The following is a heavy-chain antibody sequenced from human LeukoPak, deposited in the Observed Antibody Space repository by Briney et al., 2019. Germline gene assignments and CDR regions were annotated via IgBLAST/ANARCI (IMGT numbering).Heavy chain of an antibody. CDR1: GGTFSNYA. CDR2: IIPIFGTA. D-gene: IGHD3-22*01. Sequence: SVKVSCKASGGTFSNYAISWVRQAPGQGLEWMGGIIPIFGTANYAQKFQGRVTITADKSTSTAYMELSSLRSEDTAVYYCARGGYYYDSSGYYFRTDYWGQGTLVTVSS. V-gene: IGHV1-69*06. CDR3: ARGGYYYDSSGYYFRTDY. J-gene: IGHJ4*02.